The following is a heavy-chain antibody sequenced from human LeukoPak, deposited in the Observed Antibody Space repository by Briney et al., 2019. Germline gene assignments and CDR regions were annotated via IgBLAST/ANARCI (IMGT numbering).Heavy chain of an antibody. CDR3: AHRHSSGWYSCFDY. Sequence: SGPTLVNPTQTLTLTCTFSGFSLSTRGLSVGWIRQPPGKALERIALNYWDDDNRYSPSLTTRLTITKDTSKNQVVLTVTNMDPVDTATYYCAHRHSSGWYSCFDYWGQGTLATVSS. CDR2: NYWDDDN. J-gene: IGHJ4*02. CDR1: GFSLSTRGLS. V-gene: IGHV2-5*02. D-gene: IGHD6-19*01.